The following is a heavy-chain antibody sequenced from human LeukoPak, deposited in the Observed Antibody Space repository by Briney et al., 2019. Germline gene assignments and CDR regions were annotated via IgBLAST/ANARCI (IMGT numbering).Heavy chain of an antibody. CDR2: INPSGGST. CDR3: ARDPSSSYDSSGNRGHDAFDI. Sequence: ASVKVSCKASGYTFTSYYMHWVRQAPGQGLEWMGIINPSGGSTSYAQKFQGRVTMTRDTSTSTVYMELSSLRSEDTAVYYCARDPSSSYDSSGNRGHDAFDIWGQGTMVTVSS. CDR1: GYTFTSYY. J-gene: IGHJ3*02. D-gene: IGHD3-22*01. V-gene: IGHV1-46*01.